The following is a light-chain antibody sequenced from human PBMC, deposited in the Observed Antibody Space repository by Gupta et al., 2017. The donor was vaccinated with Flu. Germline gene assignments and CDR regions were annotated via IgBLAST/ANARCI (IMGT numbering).Light chain of an antibody. CDR1: QDITNY. J-gene: IGKJ4*01. CDR3: QQYGSVSLT. Sequence: DIQMTQSPSSLSASVGDRVTITCQASQDITNYLSWYQQKPGKAPKLLIYDASFLETGVPSRFSGSGSGTDFTFTISSLQPEDIATYYCQQYGSVSLTLGGGTKVEIK. V-gene: IGKV1-33*01. CDR2: DAS.